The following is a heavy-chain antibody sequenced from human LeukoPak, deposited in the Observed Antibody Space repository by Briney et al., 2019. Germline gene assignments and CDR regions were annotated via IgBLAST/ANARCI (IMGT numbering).Heavy chain of an antibody. V-gene: IGHV3-7*01. CDR2: IKQDGSEQ. J-gene: IGHJ3*02. CDR3: ATSPNPFHM. CDR1: GFSFSSYW. Sequence: PGGSLRLSCVGSGFSFSSYWMAWVRQAPGKGLEWVASIKQDGSEQRHVDSVKGRFTISRDNAKNSLFLQMNRLGAEDTAVYYCATSPNPFHMWGQGAKVTVS.